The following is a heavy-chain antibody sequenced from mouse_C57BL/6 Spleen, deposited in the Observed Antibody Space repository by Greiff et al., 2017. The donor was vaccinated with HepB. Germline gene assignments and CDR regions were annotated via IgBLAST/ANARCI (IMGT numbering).Heavy chain of an antibody. D-gene: IGHD2-5*01. V-gene: IGHV1-36*01. CDR1: GFTFTDYY. CDR2: VYPCNGGT. Sequence: EVQLQQSGPVLVKPGPSVKISCKASGFTFTDYYMHWVKQSHGKRLEWIGLVYPCNGGTSYNQKFKGKATLTVDTSTNTFYMELNSLTSEDSAFYYCASAYYSNQFAYWGQGTMVTVSA. CDR3: ASAYYSNQFAY. J-gene: IGHJ3*01.